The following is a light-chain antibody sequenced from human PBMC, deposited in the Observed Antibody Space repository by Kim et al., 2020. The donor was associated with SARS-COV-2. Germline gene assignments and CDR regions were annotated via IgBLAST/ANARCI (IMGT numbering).Light chain of an antibody. CDR1: QSVLYSSNNKNY. CDR2: WAS. V-gene: IGKV4-1*01. Sequence: DIVMTQSPDSLAVSLGERATINCKSSQSVLYSSNNKNYLAWYQQKPGQPPKLLIYWASTRESWVPDRFSGSGSGTDFTLTISSLQAEDVAVYYCQKYYSTPFTFGPGTKVDIK. J-gene: IGKJ3*01. CDR3: QKYYSTPFT.